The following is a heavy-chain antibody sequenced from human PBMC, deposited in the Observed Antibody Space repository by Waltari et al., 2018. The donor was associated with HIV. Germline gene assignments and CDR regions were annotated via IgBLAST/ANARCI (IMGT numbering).Heavy chain of an antibody. CDR2: ISGSGGST. V-gene: IGHV3-23*01. CDR1: GFTFSRYA. D-gene: IGHD1-1*01. Sequence: EVQLLESGGGLVQPGGSLRLSCAASGFTFSRYAMSWVRQAPGKGLEWVAVISGSGGSTYDADSVKGRFTISRDNSKNTLYLQMNSLRAEDTAVYYCASPTGDDPYYYYGMDVWGQGTSVIVSS. J-gene: IGHJ6*02. CDR3: ASPTGDDPYYYYGMDV.